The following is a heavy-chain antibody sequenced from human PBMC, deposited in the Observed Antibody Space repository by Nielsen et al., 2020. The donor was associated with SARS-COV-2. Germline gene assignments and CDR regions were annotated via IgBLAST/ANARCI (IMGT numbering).Heavy chain of an antibody. CDR3: AGDRQYNWNDYNGMDV. CDR1: DYSFSDYG. D-gene: IGHD1-1*01. Sequence: ASVKVSCKASDYSFSDYGISWVRQAPGQGLEWMGWISGDSGNTMYAEKFQGRVTLTTETSTSTAYMEVTSLRADDTAVYYCAGDRQYNWNDYNGMDVWGQGSTVTVSS. J-gene: IGHJ6*02. CDR2: ISGDSGNT. V-gene: IGHV1-18*01.